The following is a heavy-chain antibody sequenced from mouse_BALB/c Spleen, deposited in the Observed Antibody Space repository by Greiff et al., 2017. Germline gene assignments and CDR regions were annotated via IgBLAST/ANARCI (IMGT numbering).Heavy chain of an antibody. Sequence: DVKLVESGGGLVKPGGSLKLSCAASGFTFSDYYMYWVRQTPEKRLEWVATISDGGSYTYYPDSVKGRFTISRDNAKNNLYLQMSSLKSEDTAMYYCARQGLRRNAMDYWGQGTSVTVSS. CDR2: ISDGGSYT. V-gene: IGHV5-4*02. CDR1: GFTFSDYY. CDR3: ARQGLRRNAMDY. D-gene: IGHD2-4*01. J-gene: IGHJ4*01.